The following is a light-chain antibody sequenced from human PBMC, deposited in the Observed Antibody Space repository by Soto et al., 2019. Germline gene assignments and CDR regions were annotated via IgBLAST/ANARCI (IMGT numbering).Light chain of an antibody. CDR3: SSYAGSNNFGV. CDR2: EVS. J-gene: IGLJ1*01. V-gene: IGLV2-8*01. Sequence: QSVLTQPPSPSGAPGQSVTISCTGTSSDFGGYNYVSWYQQHPGKAPKLMIYEVSKRPSGVPDRFSGSKSGNTASLTVSGLQAEDEADYYCSSYAGSNNFGVFGTGTKVTVL. CDR1: SSDFGGYNY.